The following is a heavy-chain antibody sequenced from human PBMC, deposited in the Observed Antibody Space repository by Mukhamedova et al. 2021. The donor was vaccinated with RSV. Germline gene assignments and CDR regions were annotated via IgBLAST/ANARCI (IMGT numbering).Heavy chain of an antibody. Sequence: TFSSYAMHWVRQAPGKGLEWVAVISYDGSNKYYADSVKGRFTISRDNSKNTLYLQMNSLRAEDTAVYYCARLPAAIPDYYYYMDV. CDR1: TFSSYA. CDR3: ARLPAAIPDYYYYMDV. J-gene: IGHJ6*03. D-gene: IGHD2-2*02. V-gene: IGHV3-30-3*01. CDR2: ISYDGSNK.